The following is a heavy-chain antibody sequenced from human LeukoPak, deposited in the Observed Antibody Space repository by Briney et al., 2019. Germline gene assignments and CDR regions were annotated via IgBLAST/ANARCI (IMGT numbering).Heavy chain of an antibody. J-gene: IGHJ4*02. V-gene: IGHV3-11*01. CDR3: ARESVAGLFDY. CDR1: GFTFSDYY. D-gene: IGHD6-19*01. CDR2: ISSSGSTI. Sequence: GGSLRLSCAASGFTFSDYYMSWIRQAPGKGLEGVSYISSSGSTIYYADSVKGRFTISRDNAKNSLYLQMNSLRAEDTAVYYCARESVAGLFDYWGQGTLVTVSS.